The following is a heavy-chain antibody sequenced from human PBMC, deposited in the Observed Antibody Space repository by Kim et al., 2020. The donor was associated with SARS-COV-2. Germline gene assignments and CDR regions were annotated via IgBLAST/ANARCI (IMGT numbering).Heavy chain of an antibody. D-gene: IGHD6-19*01. CDR3: ARGSSIAVAGPPSDYFDY. V-gene: IGHV3-13*01. Sequence: KGRFTISRENAKNSLYLQMNSLRAGDTAVYYCARGSSIAVAGPPSDYFDYWGQGALVAVSS. J-gene: IGHJ4*02.